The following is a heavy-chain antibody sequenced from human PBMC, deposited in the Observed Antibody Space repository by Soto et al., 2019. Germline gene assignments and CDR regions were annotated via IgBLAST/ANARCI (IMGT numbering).Heavy chain of an antibody. D-gene: IGHD3-10*01. Sequence: SETLCLTCTVSGGYIGNYYCGWIRQPPGKGLEWIGYMHYDGYTYYNPSLRSRVTISVDTSKNQFSLKLTSVTVADTVLYYCARQGFGATHGLVDVWGQGTTVTVSS. CDR2: MHYDGYT. J-gene: IGHJ6*02. CDR1: GGYIGNYY. CDR3: ARQGFGATHGLVDV. V-gene: IGHV4-59*08.